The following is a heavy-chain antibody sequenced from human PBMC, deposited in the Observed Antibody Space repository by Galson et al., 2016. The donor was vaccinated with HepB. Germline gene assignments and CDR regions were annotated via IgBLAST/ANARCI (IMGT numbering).Heavy chain of an antibody. V-gene: IGHV1-69*13. J-gene: IGHJ3*02. CDR1: GGTFDTYT. D-gene: IGHD1-26*01. Sequence: SVKVSCKASGGTFDTYTISWVRQAPGQGLEWMGGIIPIFGTGNYAQKFQDRVTITADVSTGTVYMELSSLTSEDTAVYYCARDDFSGRHHREAFDIWGQGTMVTVSS. CDR3: ARDDFSGRHHREAFDI. CDR2: IIPIFGTG.